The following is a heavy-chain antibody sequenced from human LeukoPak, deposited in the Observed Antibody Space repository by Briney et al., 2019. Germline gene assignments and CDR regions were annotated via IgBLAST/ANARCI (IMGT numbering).Heavy chain of an antibody. V-gene: IGHV4-59*01. Sequence: PGGSLRLSCAASGFTFSSYAMSWIRQSPGKGLEWIGYIYYTGSTSYNPSLRSRVTMSADTSKNQFSLKLSSVTAADTAVYYCASRKLGNDYWGQGTLVTVSS. CDR2: IYYTGST. CDR3: ASRKLGNDY. CDR1: GFTFSSYA. D-gene: IGHD7-27*01. J-gene: IGHJ4*02.